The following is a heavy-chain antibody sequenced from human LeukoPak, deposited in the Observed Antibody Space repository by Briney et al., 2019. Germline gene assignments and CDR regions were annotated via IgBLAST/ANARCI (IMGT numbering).Heavy chain of an antibody. J-gene: IGHJ4*02. Sequence: SETLSLTCAVYGGSLSDYYWSWLRQPPGKGLEWIGEINHSGSTTYNPSLKSRVTISVDTSKNQFSLILTSVTAADTAVYYCARGPPGSVTSSWYLNYWGQGTLVSVPS. CDR3: ARGPPGSVTSSWYLNY. D-gene: IGHD6-13*01. CDR1: GGSLSDYY. CDR2: INHSGST. V-gene: IGHV4-34*01.